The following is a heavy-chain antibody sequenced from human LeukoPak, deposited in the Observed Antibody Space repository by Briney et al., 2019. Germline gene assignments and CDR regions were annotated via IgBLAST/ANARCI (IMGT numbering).Heavy chain of an antibody. CDR2: TYYRSKWNN. CDR3: AREGKGEQAGLFDC. J-gene: IGHJ4*02. CDR1: GDRVSSKSAG. Sequence: SQTLSLTCAISGDRVSSKSAGWTWIRQSPSRGLEWLGRTYYRSKWNNDYAASVESRISINADISKNQFSLHLNSVTLEDTAVYYCAREGKGEQAGLFDCWGQGTLVTVSS. V-gene: IGHV6-1*01. D-gene: IGHD3-16*01.